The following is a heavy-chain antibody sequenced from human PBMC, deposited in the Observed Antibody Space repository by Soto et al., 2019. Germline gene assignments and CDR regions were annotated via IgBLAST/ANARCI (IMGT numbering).Heavy chain of an antibody. D-gene: IGHD6-19*01. V-gene: IGHV3-23*01. CDR2: ISGSGGST. CDR1: GFTYSSYA. CDR3: AKLSSGWYEYFQH. J-gene: IGHJ1*01. Sequence: GGSLRLSCAASGFTYSSYAMSWVRQAPGKGLEWVSAISGSGGSTYYADSVKGRFTISRDNSKNTLYLQMNSLRAEDTAVYYCAKLSSGWYEYFQHWGQGTLVTVSS.